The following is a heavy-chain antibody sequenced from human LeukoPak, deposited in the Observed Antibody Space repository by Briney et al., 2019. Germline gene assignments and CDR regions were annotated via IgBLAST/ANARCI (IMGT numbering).Heavy chain of an antibody. CDR2: IYYSGST. Sequence: PSETLSLTCTVSGGSISSFYWSWIRQPPGKGLEWIGYIYYSGSTNYNPSLKSRVTISVDTSKNQFSLKLSSVTAADTAVYYCARRYASSYYYGSGSYNYWGQGTLVTVSS. D-gene: IGHD3-10*01. CDR3: ARRYASSYYYGSGSYNY. CDR1: GGSISSFY. J-gene: IGHJ4*02. V-gene: IGHV4-59*12.